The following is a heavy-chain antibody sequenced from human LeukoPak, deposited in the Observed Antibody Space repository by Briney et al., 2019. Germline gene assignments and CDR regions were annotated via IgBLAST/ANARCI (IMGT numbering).Heavy chain of an antibody. J-gene: IGHJ6*03. D-gene: IGHD4-11*01. Sequence: GGSLRLSCAASGFTFSDYYMSWIRQAPGKGLEWVSYISSSGSTIYYADSVKGRFTISRDNAKSSLYLQMNSLRAEDAAVYYCAREAVRGNYYYYYMDVWGKGTTVTVSS. CDR1: GFTFSDYY. CDR3: AREAVRGNYYYYYMDV. V-gene: IGHV3-11*04. CDR2: ISSSGSTI.